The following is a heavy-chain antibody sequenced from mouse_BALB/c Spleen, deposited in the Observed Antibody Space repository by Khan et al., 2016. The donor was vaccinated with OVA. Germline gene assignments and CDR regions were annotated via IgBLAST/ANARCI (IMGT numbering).Heavy chain of an antibody. Sequence: EVQLQESGPGLVKPSQSLSLTCTVTGYSITSDYAWNWIRQFPRNKLEWTGYISYSGSTSYNPSLKSRISITRDTAKTPLFLQLNSVTTEDTATYFCARSGYEAWFAYWGQGTLVTVSA. V-gene: IGHV3-2*02. D-gene: IGHD2-14*01. J-gene: IGHJ3*01. CDR1: GYSITSDYA. CDR2: ISYSGST. CDR3: ARSGYEAWFAY.